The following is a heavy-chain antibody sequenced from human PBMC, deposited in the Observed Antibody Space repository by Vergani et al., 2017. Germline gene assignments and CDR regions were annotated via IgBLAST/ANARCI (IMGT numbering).Heavy chain of an antibody. J-gene: IGHJ3*02. Sequence: QVQLQQWGAGLLKPSETLSLTCAVYGGSFSGYYWSWIRQPPGKGLEWIGEINHSGSTNYNPSLKSRVTISVDTSKNQFSLKLSSVTAADTAVYYCARGRLRGYYGGNSGPAFDIWGQGTMVTVSS. D-gene: IGHD4-23*01. V-gene: IGHV4-34*01. CDR3: ARGRLRGYYGGNSGPAFDI. CDR1: GGSFSGYY. CDR2: INHSGST.